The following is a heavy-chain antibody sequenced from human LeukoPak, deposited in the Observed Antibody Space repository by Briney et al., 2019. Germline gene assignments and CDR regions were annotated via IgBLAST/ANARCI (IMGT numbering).Heavy chain of an antibody. CDR2: ISSSGSTI. D-gene: IGHD3-22*01. CDR1: GFTFSDYY. J-gene: IGHJ3*02. V-gene: IGHV3-11*04. CDR3: ARVFTMIPRADAFDI. Sequence: GGSLRLSCAASGFTFSDYYMSWIRQAPGKGLEWVSYISSSGSTIYYADSVKGRFTISRDNAKNSLYLQMNSLRAEDTAVYYCARVFTMIPRADAFDIWGQGTMVTVSS.